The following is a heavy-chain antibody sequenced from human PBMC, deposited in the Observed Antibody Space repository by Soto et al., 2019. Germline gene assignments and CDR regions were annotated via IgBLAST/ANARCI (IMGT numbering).Heavy chain of an antibody. V-gene: IGHV3-21*01. D-gene: IGHD2-2*01. CDR2: ISSSSSYI. CDR3: ARDPEISRIVLVPAALDY. Sequence: PGGSLRLSCAASGFTFSSYSMNWVRQAPGKGLEWVSSISSSSSYIYYADSVKGRFTISRDNAKNSLYLQMNSLRAEDTAVYYYARDPEISRIVLVPAALDYWGQGTLVTVSS. CDR1: GFTFSSYS. J-gene: IGHJ4*02.